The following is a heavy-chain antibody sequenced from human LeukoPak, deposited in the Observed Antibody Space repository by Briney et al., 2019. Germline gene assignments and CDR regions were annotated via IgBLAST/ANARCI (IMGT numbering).Heavy chain of an antibody. Sequence: GGSLRLSCAASGFTFSTYWMTWVRQAPGEGLEWVANIKQDGSDRYYVGSVKGRFTISRDNAKNSLFLQMDSLRVEDTAVYYCARESDGDHDYWGQGTLVTVSS. J-gene: IGHJ4*02. CDR3: ARESDGDHDY. CDR2: IKQDGSDR. D-gene: IGHD4-17*01. V-gene: IGHV3-7*01. CDR1: GFTFSTYW.